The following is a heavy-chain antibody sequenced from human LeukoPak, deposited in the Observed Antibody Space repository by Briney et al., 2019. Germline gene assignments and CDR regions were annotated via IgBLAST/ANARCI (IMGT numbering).Heavy chain of an antibody. CDR2: IHYSGST. V-gene: IGHV4-39*07. J-gene: IGHJ4*02. Sequence: PSETLSLTCTVSGGSISSSSYYWGWIRQPPGKGLEWIGSIHYSGSTNYNPSLKSRVTISVDTSKNQFSLKLSSVTAADTAVYYCANSIDFDYGDYYFDYWGQGALVTISS. CDR3: ANSIDFDYGDYYFDY. D-gene: IGHD4-17*01. CDR1: GGSISSSSYY.